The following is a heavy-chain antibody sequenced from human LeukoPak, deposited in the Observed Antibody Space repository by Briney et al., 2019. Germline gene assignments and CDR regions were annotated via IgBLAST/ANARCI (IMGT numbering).Heavy chain of an antibody. CDR2: ISYDGSNK. J-gene: IGHJ4*02. CDR3: ARVDGYNLVY. D-gene: IGHD5-24*01. V-gene: IGHV3-30*01. Sequence: PGGSLRLSCAASGFTFSSYAMHWVRQAPGKGLEGVAVISYDGSNKYYADSVKGRFTISRDNSKNTLYLQMNSLRAEDTAVYYCARVDGYNLVYWGQGTLVTVSS. CDR1: GFTFSSYA.